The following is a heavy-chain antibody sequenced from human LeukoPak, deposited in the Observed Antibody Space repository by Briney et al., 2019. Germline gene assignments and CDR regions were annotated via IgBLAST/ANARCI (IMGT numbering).Heavy chain of an antibody. V-gene: IGHV1-69*13. Sequence: SVKVSCKASGGTFSSYAISWVRQAPGQGLEWMGGIIPIFGTANYAQKFQGRVTITADESTSTAYMELSSLRSEDTALYYCAKDMGYNFRAFDYWGQGTLVTVSS. CDR2: IIPIFGTA. CDR1: GGTFSSYA. J-gene: IGHJ4*02. CDR3: AKDMGYNFRAFDY. D-gene: IGHD1-1*01.